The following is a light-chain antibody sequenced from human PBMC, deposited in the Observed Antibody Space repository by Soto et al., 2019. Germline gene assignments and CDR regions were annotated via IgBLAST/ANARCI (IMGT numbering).Light chain of an antibody. CDR2: DNS. V-gene: IGLV1-40*01. CDR3: QSYDISLSGSVV. J-gene: IGLJ2*01. Sequence: QSVLTQPPSVSGAPGQRVTIFCTGSSSNIGAGYDVHWYQQLPGTAPKLLIYDNSNRPSGVPDRFSGSKSGTSASLAITGLQADDEAAYYCQSYDISLSGSVVFGGGTQLTVL. CDR1: SSNIGAGYD.